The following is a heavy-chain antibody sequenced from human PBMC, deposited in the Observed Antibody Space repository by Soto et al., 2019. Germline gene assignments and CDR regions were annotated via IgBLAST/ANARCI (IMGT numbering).Heavy chain of an antibody. CDR2: VHSSGAT. CDR3: ARDVGGPYDH. Sequence: PSKTLSLTCTVSGGSINGYYWNWIRQTPGKGLEWIGYVHSSGATKFRSSLKSRLAISVDPSENQFSLKLTSLPPADTAVYYCARDVGGPYDHWGPGILGT. CDR1: GGSINGYY. J-gene: IGHJ4*01. V-gene: IGHV4-59*13. D-gene: IGHD2-15*01.